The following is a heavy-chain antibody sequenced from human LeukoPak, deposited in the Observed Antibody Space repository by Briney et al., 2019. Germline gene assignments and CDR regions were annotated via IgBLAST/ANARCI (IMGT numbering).Heavy chain of an antibody. CDR3: ARRITAMIAGLDS. CDR1: GYTFTSYD. D-gene: IGHD5-18*01. CDR2: MNPNSGNT. Sequence: GASVKVSCKASGYTFTSYDINWVRQASGQGLEWMGWMNPNSGNTAYAQRFQGRVTMTRNTSISTAHMELSSLRSEDTAVYYCARRITAMIAGLDSWGQGTLVTVSS. J-gene: IGHJ4*02. V-gene: IGHV1-8*01.